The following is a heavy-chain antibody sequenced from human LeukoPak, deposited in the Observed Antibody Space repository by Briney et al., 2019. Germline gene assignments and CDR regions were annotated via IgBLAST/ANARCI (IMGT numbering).Heavy chain of an antibody. CDR2: INSVGTKT. V-gene: IGHV3-43*02. CDR1: GFAFQAFD. Sequence: QPGGSLTLSCAASGFAFQAFDMHWVRQAPGKGLEWVSLINSVGTKTYYADSVRGRFTVSRDNSKNSPYLQMNSLRTEDTALYYCATWAFYHGLDVWGQGSTVTISS. J-gene: IGHJ6*02. D-gene: IGHD1-26*01. CDR3: ATWAFYHGLDV.